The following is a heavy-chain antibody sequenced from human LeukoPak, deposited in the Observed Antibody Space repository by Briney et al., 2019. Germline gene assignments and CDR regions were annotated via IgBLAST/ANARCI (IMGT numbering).Heavy chain of an antibody. CDR2: ISSSSGYI. D-gene: IGHD1-26*01. J-gene: IGHJ4*02. CDR1: GFTFSSYS. V-gene: IGHV3-21*01. CDR3: ARLPHRELLASVEGFDY. Sequence: GGSLRLSCATSGFTFSSYSVNWVRQAPGKGLEWVSSISSSSGYIYYADSVKGRFTISRDNAKNSLYLQMDSLRAEDTAVYYCARLPHRELLASVEGFDYWGQGTLVTVSS.